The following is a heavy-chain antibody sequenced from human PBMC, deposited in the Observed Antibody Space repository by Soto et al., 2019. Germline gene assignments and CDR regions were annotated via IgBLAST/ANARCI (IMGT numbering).Heavy chain of an antibody. D-gene: IGHD4-17*01. CDR1: GFSLNVSGAA. Sequence: QITLKESGPPLVKPTQTLTLTCTFSGFSLNVSGAAVGWIRQPPGKALEWLALIYWDDDQRYSPSLKSRPTITXQXXKNQVVLNWTTMDPLDPATYFCANRGFGTNGGFDPCGQGPLVTVSS. J-gene: IGHJ5*02. V-gene: IGHV2-5*02. CDR3: ANRGFGTNGGFDP. CDR2: IYWDDDQ.